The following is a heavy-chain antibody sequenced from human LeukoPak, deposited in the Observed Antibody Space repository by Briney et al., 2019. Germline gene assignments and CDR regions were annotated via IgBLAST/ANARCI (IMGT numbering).Heavy chain of an antibody. CDR3: ARAGPREYSSSWLDAFDI. J-gene: IGHJ3*02. CDR2: IYYSGTT. V-gene: IGHV4-59*12. Sequence: TSETLSLTCTVSGGSISYYYWSWIRQSPGKGLEWIGYIYYSGTTNYNPSLKSRVTISVDTSKNQFSLKLSSVTAADTAVYYCARAGPREYSSSWLDAFDIWGQGTMVTVSS. CDR1: GGSISYYY. D-gene: IGHD6-13*01.